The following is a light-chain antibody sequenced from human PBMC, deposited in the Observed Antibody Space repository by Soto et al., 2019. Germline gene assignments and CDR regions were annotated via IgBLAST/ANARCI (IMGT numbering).Light chain of an antibody. CDR3: QQYHSWPPRT. CDR2: GVY. V-gene: IGKV3D-15*01. Sequence: ENGLTQSPGILSLSPGERASLSCVAIQSISSSFLAWYQQKPGQAPRLLIYGVYTRAPGIPARFSGSGSGTEFTLAISSLQSEDFAVYYCQQYHSWPPRTFGQGTKVDIK. J-gene: IGKJ1*01. CDR1: QSISSS.